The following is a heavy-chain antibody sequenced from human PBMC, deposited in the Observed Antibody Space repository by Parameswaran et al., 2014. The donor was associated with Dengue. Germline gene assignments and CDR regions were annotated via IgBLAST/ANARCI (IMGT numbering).Heavy chain of an antibody. V-gene: IGHV1-18*01. J-gene: IGHJ6*02. CDR3: ARDWVEQFRHYYGMDV. Sequence: SWVRQAPGQGLEWVGWISPYNGNTAYAQKLQGRVSVATDTSTSTAYMELRSLRSDDTAVYYCARDWVEQFRHYYGMDVWGQGTTVTVSS. CDR2: ISPYNGNT. D-gene: IGHD6-19*01.